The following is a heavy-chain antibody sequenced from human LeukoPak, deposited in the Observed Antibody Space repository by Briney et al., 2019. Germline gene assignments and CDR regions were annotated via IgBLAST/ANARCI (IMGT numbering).Heavy chain of an antibody. Sequence: SQTLSLTCAISGDSVSSNSAAWNWIRQSPSRGLEWLGRTYYRSKWYNDYAVSVKSRITINPDTSKNQFSLQLNSVTPEDTAVYYCVRDSYSRKNLPLDYWGQGTLVTASS. J-gene: IGHJ4*02. CDR3: VRDSYSRKNLPLDY. V-gene: IGHV6-1*01. CDR2: TYYRSKWYN. CDR1: GDSVSSNSAA. D-gene: IGHD5-12*01.